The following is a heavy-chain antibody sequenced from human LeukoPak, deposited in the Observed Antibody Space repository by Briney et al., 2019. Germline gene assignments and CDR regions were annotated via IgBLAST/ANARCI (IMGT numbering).Heavy chain of an antibody. CDR3: ARTSPAIFGVVNPLLFGL. J-gene: IGHJ4*02. Sequence: SQTLSLTCTVSGGSISSGTFYWSWIRQPAGKGLEWIGHIYTSGSTSGSTNYNPSLKSRVTISVDTSKNQFSLKLSSVTAADTGVYLRARTSPAIFGVVNPLLFGLWGQGTLVTVSS. V-gene: IGHV4-61*09. CDR2: IYTSGSTSGST. D-gene: IGHD3-3*01. CDR1: GGSISSGTFY.